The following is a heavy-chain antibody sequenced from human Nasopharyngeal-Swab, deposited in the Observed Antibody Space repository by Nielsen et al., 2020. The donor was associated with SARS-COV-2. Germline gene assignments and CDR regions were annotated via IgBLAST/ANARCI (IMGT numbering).Heavy chain of an antibody. Sequence: SETLSLTCTVSGDSISSYYWTWIRQSAGKGLEWIGRIYSSGTTNYNPSLKSRVIISVDTSKNQFSLKLSSVTAADTAVYYCARAGGWLQWIDYWGQGTLVTVSS. CDR1: GDSISSYY. CDR2: IYSSGTT. J-gene: IGHJ4*02. D-gene: IGHD5-24*01. V-gene: IGHV4-4*07. CDR3: ARAGGWLQWIDY.